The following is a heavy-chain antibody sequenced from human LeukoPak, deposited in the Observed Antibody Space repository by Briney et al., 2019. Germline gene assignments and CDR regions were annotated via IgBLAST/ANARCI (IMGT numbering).Heavy chain of an antibody. CDR3: AKRHYSDTSHLYSFDC. CDR1: GFTFSSYA. J-gene: IGHJ4*02. V-gene: IGHV3-23*01. D-gene: IGHD3-22*01. Sequence: GGSLRLSCAASGFTFSSYAMSWVRQAPGKGLEWVSSISANGGGTYYADSVKGRFTVSRDNSKSTLYLQMDTLRAEDTAVYYCAKRHYSDTSHLYSFDCWGQGVLVTVSS. CDR2: ISANGGGT.